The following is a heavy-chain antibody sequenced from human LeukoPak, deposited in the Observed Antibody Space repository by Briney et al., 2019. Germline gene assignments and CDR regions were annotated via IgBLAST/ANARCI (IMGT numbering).Heavy chain of an antibody. J-gene: IGHJ4*02. V-gene: IGHV3-7*03. CDR1: GFTFSSYW. CDR2: IRQDGSEK. CDR3: ARGQTTVTN. D-gene: IGHD4-17*01. Sequence: PGGSLRLSCAASGFTFSSYWMSWVRQAPGKGLEWVASIRQDGSEKYYVDSVKGRFTISRDNAKNSLYLQMNSLRAEDTAVYFCARGQTTVTNWGQGTLVTVSS.